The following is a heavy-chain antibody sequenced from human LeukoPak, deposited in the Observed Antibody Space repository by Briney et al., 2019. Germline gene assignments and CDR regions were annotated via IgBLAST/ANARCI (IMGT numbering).Heavy chain of an antibody. CDR3: ARDQGPFVDSSSWYYGMDV. D-gene: IGHD6-13*01. J-gene: IGHJ6*02. Sequence: ASVKVSCKASGYTFTSYDINWVRQATGQGLEWMGWISAYNGNTNYAQKLQGRVTMTTDTSTSTAYMELRSLRSDDTAVYYCARDQGPFVDSSSWYYGMDVWGQGTTVTVSS. CDR2: ISAYNGNT. V-gene: IGHV1-18*01. CDR1: GYTFTSYD.